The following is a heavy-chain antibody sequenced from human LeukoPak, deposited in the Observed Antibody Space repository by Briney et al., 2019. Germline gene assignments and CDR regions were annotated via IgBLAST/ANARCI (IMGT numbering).Heavy chain of an antibody. CDR3: ARGDLYGSGRAEYYFDY. Sequence: GGSLRLSCAASGFTFSTYWMTWVRQAPGKGLEWVANIKHDGSEKYYVDSVKGRLTISRDNAKNSLYLQLNSVRAEDTAVYYCARGDLYGSGRAEYYFDYWGQGTLVTASS. J-gene: IGHJ4*02. CDR1: GFTFSTYW. D-gene: IGHD3-10*01. V-gene: IGHV3-7*05. CDR2: IKHDGSEK.